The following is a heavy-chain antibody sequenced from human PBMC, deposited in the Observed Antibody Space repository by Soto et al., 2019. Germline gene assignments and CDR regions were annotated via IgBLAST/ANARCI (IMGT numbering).Heavy chain of an antibody. J-gene: IGHJ4*02. Sequence: PSETLSLTCTVSGDSISSYYWSWIRQPPGKGLEWIGYIYYGGSTNYNPSLKSRVTISVDTSKNQFSLKLSSVTAADTAVYYCARLIVGASFDYWGQGTLVTVSS. CDR2: IYYGGST. D-gene: IGHD1-26*01. CDR3: ARLIVGASFDY. V-gene: IGHV4-59*08. CDR1: GDSISSYY.